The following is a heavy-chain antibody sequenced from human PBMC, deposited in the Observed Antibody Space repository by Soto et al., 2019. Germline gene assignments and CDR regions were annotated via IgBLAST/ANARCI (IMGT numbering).Heavy chain of an antibody. Sequence: QVQLQESGPGLVKPSGTLSLTCAVSGVSIKSDNWWTWVRQSPGKGLEWIAEIYHSGGTNYNPSLRTRVTTSVDMSTNQFSLKLTAVTAADTAVYYCAAHRGNTYGPLDDWGQGNLVTVSS. V-gene: IGHV4-4*02. CDR3: AAHRGNTYGPLDD. D-gene: IGHD5-18*01. J-gene: IGHJ4*02. CDR1: GVSIKSDNW. CDR2: IYHSGGT.